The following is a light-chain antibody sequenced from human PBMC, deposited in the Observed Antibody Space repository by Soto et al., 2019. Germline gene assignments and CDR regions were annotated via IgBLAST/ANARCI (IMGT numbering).Light chain of an antibody. CDR1: SSDVGGYNY. V-gene: IGLV2-11*01. CDR2: DVN. Sequence: QSVLTQPRSVSGSPGQSVTISCTGTSSDVGGYNYVSWYQHHPGKAPKLMIYDVNKRPSGVPYHFSGSKSGNTASLTISGLQAEDEADYYCCSYAGSYTLLFGGGTKLTVL. J-gene: IGLJ2*01. CDR3: CSYAGSYTLL.